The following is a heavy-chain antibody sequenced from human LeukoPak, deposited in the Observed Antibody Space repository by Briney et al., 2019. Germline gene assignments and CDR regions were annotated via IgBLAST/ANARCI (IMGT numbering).Heavy chain of an antibody. CDR3: ARGRNSSSWYDFDY. CDR1: GGTFSSYA. Sequence: GASVKLSCTASGGTFSSYAISWVRQAPGQGLEWMGGIIPIFGTANYAQKFQGRVTITADESTSTAYMELSSLRSEDTAVYYCARGRNSSSWYDFDYWGQGTLVTVSS. J-gene: IGHJ4*02. D-gene: IGHD6-13*01. CDR2: IIPIFGTA. V-gene: IGHV1-69*13.